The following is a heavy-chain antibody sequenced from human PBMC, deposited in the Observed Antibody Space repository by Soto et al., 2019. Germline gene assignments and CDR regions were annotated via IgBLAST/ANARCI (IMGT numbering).Heavy chain of an antibody. CDR1: GYTFTSYY. J-gene: IGHJ4*02. CDR2: INPGGGST. Sequence: ASVKVSCKASGYTFTSYYVHWVRQAPGQGLEWMGMINPGGGSTSYAQKFQGRVTMTRDTSTSTVYMELSSLRSEDTAVYFCARDADFWSGHDYWGPGPLFTVSS. D-gene: IGHD3-3*01. CDR3: ARDADFWSGHDY. V-gene: IGHV1-46*01.